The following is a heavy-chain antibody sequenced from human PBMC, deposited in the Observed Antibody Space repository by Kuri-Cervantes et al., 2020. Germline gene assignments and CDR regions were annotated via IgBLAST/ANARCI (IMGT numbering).Heavy chain of an antibody. J-gene: IGHJ6*02. CDR2: ISDSGSST. V-gene: IGHV3-23*01. D-gene: IGHD2-2*01. CDR3: AKVAIPAGTRGKLAYYYGLDV. Sequence: GESLKISCAASGFTFGSYTMSWVRQAPGKGLEWVSAISDSGSSTYYADPVKGRFTISRDNYKNTQYLQMNSLRAEDTAIYSCAKVAIPAGTRGKLAYYYGLDVWGQGTTVTVSS. CDR1: GFTFGSYT.